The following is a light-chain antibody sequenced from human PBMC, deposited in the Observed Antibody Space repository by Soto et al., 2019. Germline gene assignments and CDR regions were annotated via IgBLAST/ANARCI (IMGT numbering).Light chain of an antibody. CDR2: DAS. CDR3: QQYGSSPIT. Sequence: EFVLTQSPGTLSLSPGERATLSCRASQTVRNNYLAWYQQKPGQAPRLLIYDASSRATGIPDRFSGSGSGTDFSLTISRLEPEDFAVYYCQQYGSSPITFGQGTRLE. CDR1: QTVRNNY. V-gene: IGKV3-20*01. J-gene: IGKJ5*01.